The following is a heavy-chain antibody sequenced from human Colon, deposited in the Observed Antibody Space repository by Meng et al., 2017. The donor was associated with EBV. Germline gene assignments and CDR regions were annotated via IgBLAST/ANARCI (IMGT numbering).Heavy chain of an antibody. J-gene: IGHJ4*02. D-gene: IGHD5-18*01. CDR1: CGFISSVYW. Sequence: QVPLQGVGPGRVTPSETLSLTCAVSCGFISSVYWWTGVRQSPGKGLEWIGEIYHSGSTNYNPSLKSRVTISVDKSKNQFSLKLTSVTAADTAVYYCARGGYYSFDYWGQRTLVTVSS. CDR2: IYHSGST. CDR3: ARGGYYSFDY. V-gene: IGHV4-4*02.